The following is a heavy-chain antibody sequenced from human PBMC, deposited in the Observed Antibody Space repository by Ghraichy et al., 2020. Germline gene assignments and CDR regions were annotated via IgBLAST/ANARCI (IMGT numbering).Heavy chain of an antibody. CDR2: ISPNSGGT. V-gene: IGHV1-2*02. J-gene: IGHJ4*02. Sequence: ASVKVSCKASGYTFTGYYIHWVRQAPGQGLEWMGWISPNSGGTNYAQMFQGRVTMTRDTSISTAYMELSRLTSDDTAVYYCARDSQEYTGSYSDYWGQGTLVTVSS. CDR1: GYTFTGYY. D-gene: IGHD1-26*01. CDR3: ARDSQEYTGSYSDY.